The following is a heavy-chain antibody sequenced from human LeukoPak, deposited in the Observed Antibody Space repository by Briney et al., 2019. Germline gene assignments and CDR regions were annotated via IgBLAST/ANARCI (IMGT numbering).Heavy chain of an antibody. CDR1: GFTFSSYA. Sequence: PRGSLRLSCAGSGFTFSSYAMSLVRQAPGKGPGWVSAISGSGGSTYYADAVKGRFTISRDNSKNTLYLHMNSLRAEDTAVYYCARARNNGGLYYFDYWGQGTLVTVSS. CDR2: ISGSGGST. V-gene: IGHV3-23*01. CDR3: ARARNNGGLYYFDY. J-gene: IGHJ4*02. D-gene: IGHD1/OR15-1a*01.